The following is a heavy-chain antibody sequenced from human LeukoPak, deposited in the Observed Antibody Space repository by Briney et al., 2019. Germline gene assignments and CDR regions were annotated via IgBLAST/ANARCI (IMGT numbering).Heavy chain of an antibody. D-gene: IGHD6-13*01. CDR1: GFTFSSYS. V-gene: IGHV3-21*04. Sequence: TGGSLRLSCAASGFTFSSYSMNWVRQAPGKGLEWVSSISSSSSYIYYADSVKGRFTISRDNSKNTLYLQMNSLRAEDTAVYYCAKDRNGFIAAAWDYWGQGTLVTVSS. CDR2: ISSSSSYI. CDR3: AKDRNGFIAAAWDY. J-gene: IGHJ4*02.